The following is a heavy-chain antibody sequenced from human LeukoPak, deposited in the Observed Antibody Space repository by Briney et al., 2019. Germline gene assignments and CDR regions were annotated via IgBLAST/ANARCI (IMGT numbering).Heavy chain of an antibody. J-gene: IGHJ3*02. CDR3: ARIGGGRGERLHAFDI. CDR1: GFTASSNT. V-gene: IGHV3-53*01. Sequence: PGGVLRLSCAASGFTASSNTMSLVRPAPEERLGRVSLIYSSGTTNYANSVKGRFTISRDNSKNTLYLQMNSLRAEDTAVFYCARIGGGRGERLHAFDIWGQGTMVTVSS. D-gene: IGHD6-25*01. CDR2: IYSSGTT.